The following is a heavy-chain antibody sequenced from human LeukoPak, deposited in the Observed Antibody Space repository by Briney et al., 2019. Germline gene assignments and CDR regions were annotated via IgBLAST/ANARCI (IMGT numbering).Heavy chain of an antibody. J-gene: IGHJ4*02. CDR2: ISSSSSYI. Sequence: GGSLRLSCAASGFTFSSYSMNWVRQAPGKGLEWVSSISSSSSYIYYAGSVKGRFTISRDNAKNSLYLQMSSLRAEDTAVYYCARAALSMAAAIDYWGQGTLVTVSS. CDR1: GFTFSSYS. CDR3: ARAALSMAAAIDY. V-gene: IGHV3-21*01. D-gene: IGHD6-13*01.